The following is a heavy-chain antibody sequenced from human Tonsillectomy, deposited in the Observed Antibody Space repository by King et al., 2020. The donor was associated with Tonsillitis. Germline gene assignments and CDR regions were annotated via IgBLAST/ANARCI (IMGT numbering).Heavy chain of an antibody. V-gene: IGHV3-23*04. CDR1: GFTFSSYA. J-gene: IGHJ5*02. Sequence: VQLVESGGDLVQSGGSLRLSCAASGFTFSSYAMSWVRPAPGKGLEWVSALSSDGGGTFYADSVKGRFAISRDNSKNTVYLQMSSLRAEDTAIYYCAKEGAAVGPSWFDPWGQGTLVTVSS. CDR3: AKEGAAVGPSWFDP. CDR2: LSSDGGGT. D-gene: IGHD6-13*01.